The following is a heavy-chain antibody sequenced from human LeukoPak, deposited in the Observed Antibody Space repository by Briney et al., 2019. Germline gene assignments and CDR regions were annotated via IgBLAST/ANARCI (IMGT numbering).Heavy chain of an antibody. D-gene: IGHD2-8*01. CDR3: ARGYIVLMVYALSWFDP. CDR1: GGSFSGYY. V-gene: IGHV4-34*01. CDR2: INHSGST. Sequence: SETLSLTCAVYGGSFSGYYWSWIRQPPGKGLEWIGEINHSGSTNYNPSLKSRVTISVDTSKNQFSLKLGSVTAADTAVYYCARGYIVLMVYALSWFDPWGQGTLVTVSS. J-gene: IGHJ5*02.